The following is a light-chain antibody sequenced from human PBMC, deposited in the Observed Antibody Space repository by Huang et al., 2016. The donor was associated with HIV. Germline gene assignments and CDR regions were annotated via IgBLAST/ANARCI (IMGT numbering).Light chain of an antibody. Sequence: IQMTQSPTSLSASVGDLVSITYRASQSIINYLNWYQQKPGKAPKLLISSASNLHRGVPSRFSGSCSGTDFTLTIKGLQLDDFATYYCQQSYSALSSFGPGTRL. V-gene: IGKV1-39*01. CDR1: QSIINY. CDR2: SAS. CDR3: QQSYSALSS. J-gene: IGKJ5*01.